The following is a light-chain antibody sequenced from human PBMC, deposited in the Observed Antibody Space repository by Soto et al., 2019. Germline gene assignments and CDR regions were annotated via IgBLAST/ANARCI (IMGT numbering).Light chain of an antibody. CDR1: SSDVGAYDY. V-gene: IGLV2-11*01. J-gene: IGLJ1*01. Sequence: QSALTQPRSVSGSPGQSVTISCTGTSSDVGAYDYVSWYQQHPGKTPKFLIYDVSKRPSGVPDRFSGPKSGNTASLTISGLQAEDEADYYCCSYAGSPFVFGTGTKLTVL. CDR2: DVS. CDR3: CSYAGSPFV.